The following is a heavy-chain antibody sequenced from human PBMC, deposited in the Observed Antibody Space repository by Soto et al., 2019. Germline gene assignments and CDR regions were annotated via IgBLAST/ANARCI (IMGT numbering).Heavy chain of an antibody. Sequence: GGSLRLSCAASGFTFNKYAMNWVRHAPGRGLEWVAVISATGENTYYSDSVRGRFTVSRDNSNHILYLHMNTLRGDDRATYYCAKAIAEYTDDGGEDYFDYYGMDVWGQGTAVTVSS. J-gene: IGHJ6*02. CDR2: ISATGENT. CDR3: AKAIAEYTDDGGEDYFDYYGMDV. V-gene: IGHV3-23*01. D-gene: IGHD6-13*01. CDR1: GFTFNKYA.